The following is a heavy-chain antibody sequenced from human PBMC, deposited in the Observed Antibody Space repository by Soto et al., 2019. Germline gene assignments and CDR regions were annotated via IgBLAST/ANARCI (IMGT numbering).Heavy chain of an antibody. Sequence: QVQLVESGGGVVQPGRSLRLSCAASGFTFGSYGMHWVRQAPGKGLEWVAVIWYDGSNKYYADSVKGRFTISRDNSKNTLYLQMNSLRAEDTAVYYCARDDLGALDYWGQGTLVTVSS. CDR2: IWYDGSNK. V-gene: IGHV3-33*01. J-gene: IGHJ4*02. CDR3: ARDDLGALDY. CDR1: GFTFGSYG. D-gene: IGHD3-10*01.